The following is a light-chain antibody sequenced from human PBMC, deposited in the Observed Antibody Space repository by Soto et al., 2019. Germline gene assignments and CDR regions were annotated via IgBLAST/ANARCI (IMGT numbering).Light chain of an antibody. J-gene: IGKJ1*01. V-gene: IGKV3-20*01. CDR1: QSVTTNY. CDR2: GAS. CDR3: QHYNSYSEA. Sequence: EIVLTQSPGTLSLSPGEKASLSCRASQSVTTNYLAWYQQKPGQAPRLLIYGASNRATGIPDRFSGSGSGTDFTLSISRLEPEDFATYYCQHYNSYSEAFGQGTKVELK.